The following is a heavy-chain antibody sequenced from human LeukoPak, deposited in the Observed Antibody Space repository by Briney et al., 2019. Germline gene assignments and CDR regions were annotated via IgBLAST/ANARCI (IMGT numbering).Heavy chain of an antibody. J-gene: IGHJ4*02. D-gene: IGHD2-21*02. CDR1: GGTFSNYA. CDR3: ASGSRGGDWKRPDY. CDR2: IIPNSDTA. Sequence: SVKVSCKASGGTFSNYAISWVRQAPGQGLEWMGRIIPNSDTANYAQKFQGRVTTTADKSTTTVYMDLSSLRSEDTAVYFCASGSRGGDWKRPDYWGQGTLVTVSS. V-gene: IGHV1-69*06.